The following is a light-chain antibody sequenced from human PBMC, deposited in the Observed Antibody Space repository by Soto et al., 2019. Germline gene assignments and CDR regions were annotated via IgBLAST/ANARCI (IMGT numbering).Light chain of an antibody. CDR2: DAS. V-gene: IGKV1-33*01. CDR3: QQYDNLRYT. J-gene: IGKJ2*01. CDR1: QDISNY. Sequence: DIQMTQSPSSLSASVGDRVTITCQASQDISNYLHWYQQKPGKAPKLLIYDASNLETGVPSRFSGSGSGTDFTFTISSLQPEDIATYYWQQYDNLRYTFGQGTKLEIK.